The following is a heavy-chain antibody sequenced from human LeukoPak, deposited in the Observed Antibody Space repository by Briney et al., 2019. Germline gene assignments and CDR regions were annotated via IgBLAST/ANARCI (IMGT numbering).Heavy chain of an antibody. CDR1: GGSISSSSYY. Sequence: SETLSLTCTVSGGSISSSSYYWGWIRQPPGKGLEWIGEINHSGSTNYNPSLKSRVTISVDTSKNQFSLKLSSVTAADTAVYYCASRGGIEYNWFDPWGQGTLVTVSS. CDR3: ASRGGIEYNWFDP. V-gene: IGHV4-39*07. J-gene: IGHJ5*02. CDR2: INHSGST. D-gene: IGHD2-15*01.